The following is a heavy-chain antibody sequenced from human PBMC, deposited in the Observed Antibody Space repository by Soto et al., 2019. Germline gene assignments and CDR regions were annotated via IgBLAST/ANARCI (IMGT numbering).Heavy chain of an antibody. CDR3: ARDQGAYCSSTSCPEDDYYYGMDV. V-gene: IGHV4-30-4*01. Sequence: PPGKGLEWIGYIYYSGSTYYNPSLKSRVTISVDTAKNQFSLKLSSVTAADTAVYYCARDQGAYCSSTSCPEDDYYYGMDVWGEARTVTVSS. D-gene: IGHD2-2*01. J-gene: IGHJ6*04. CDR2: IYYSGST.